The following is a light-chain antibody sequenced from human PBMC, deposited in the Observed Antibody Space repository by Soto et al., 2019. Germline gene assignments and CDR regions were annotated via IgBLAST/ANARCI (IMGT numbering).Light chain of an antibody. J-gene: IGLJ1*01. Sequence: QSVLTQPPSASGTPGQRVTISCSGSSSNIGSNYVYWYQQLPGTAPKLLIYRNNQRPSGVPDRFSGSRSGTSASLAISGVRSEDEADYYCAAWDDSLSVHYVFGTGTKVTVL. CDR3: AAWDDSLSVHYV. CDR2: RNN. V-gene: IGLV1-47*01. CDR1: SSNIGSNY.